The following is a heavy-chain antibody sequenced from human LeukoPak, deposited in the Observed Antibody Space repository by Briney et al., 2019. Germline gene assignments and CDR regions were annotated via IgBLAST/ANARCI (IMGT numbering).Heavy chain of an antibody. Sequence: GASVKVSCKASGYTFTGYYMHWVRQAPGQGLEWMGWINPNSGGTNYAQKFQGWVTMTRDTSISTAYMELSRLRSDDTAVYYCARGGTIFGVVILYGMDVWGQGTTVIVSS. CDR1: GYTFTGYY. CDR3: ARGGTIFGVVILYGMDV. CDR2: INPNSGGT. D-gene: IGHD3-3*01. V-gene: IGHV1-2*04. J-gene: IGHJ6*02.